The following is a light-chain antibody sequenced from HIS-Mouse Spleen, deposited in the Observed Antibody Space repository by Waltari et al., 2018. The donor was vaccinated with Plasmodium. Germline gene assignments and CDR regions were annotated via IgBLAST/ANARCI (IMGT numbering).Light chain of an antibody. J-gene: IGLJ3*02. CDR2: EGS. CDR1: SSDVGRYNL. V-gene: IGLV2-23*01. Sequence: QSALTQPASVSGSPGQSITISCTGTSSDVGRYNLVPGYQQHPGKAPKLMIYEGSKRPSGFSNRFSGSKSGNTASLTISGLQAEDEADYYCCSYAGSSTWVFGGGTKLTVL. CDR3: CSYAGSSTWV.